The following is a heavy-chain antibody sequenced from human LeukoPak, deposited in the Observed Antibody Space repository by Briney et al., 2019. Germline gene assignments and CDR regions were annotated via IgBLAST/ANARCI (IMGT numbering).Heavy chain of an antibody. J-gene: IGHJ3*02. CDR2: INSVGDSP. CDR3: ARGFVSGGDCCAFDI. CDR1: GFAFSSYW. V-gene: IGHV3-74*01. D-gene: IGHD2-21*02. Sequence: PGGSLRLSCAASGFAFSSYWMHWVRQAPGKGLVWVSRINSVGDSPNYADSVKGRFTISRDDAKNTLYLQMNSLRAEDTAVYYCARGFVSGGDCCAFDIWGQGTMVTVSS.